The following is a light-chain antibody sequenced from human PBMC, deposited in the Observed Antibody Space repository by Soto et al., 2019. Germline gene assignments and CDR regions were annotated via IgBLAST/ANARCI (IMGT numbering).Light chain of an antibody. Sequence: QSVLTQPPSVSGAPGQRVTISCTGSSSNIGSVSDVHWYQHLPGTAPKLLIYDNNNRPSGVPDRFSGSKSGTSASLAITGLQAEDEADYYCQSYDSSLSGSVFGGGTKLTVL. CDR1: SSNIGSVSD. CDR2: DNN. V-gene: IGLV1-40*01. CDR3: QSYDSSLSGSV. J-gene: IGLJ2*01.